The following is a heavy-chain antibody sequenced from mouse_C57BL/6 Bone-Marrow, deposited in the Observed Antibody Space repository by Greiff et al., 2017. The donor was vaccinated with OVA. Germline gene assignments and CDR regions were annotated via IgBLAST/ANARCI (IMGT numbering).Heavy chain of an antibody. J-gene: IGHJ4*01. V-gene: IGHV1-81*01. Sequence: QVQLKESGAELARPGASVKLSCKASGYTFTSYGISWVKQRTGQGLEWIGEIYPRSGNTYYNEKFKGKATLTADKSSSTAYMELRSLTSEDSAVYFCARDAGTNYAMDYWGQGTSVTVSS. CDR2: IYPRSGNT. CDR3: ARDAGTNYAMDY. CDR1: GYTFTSYG. D-gene: IGHD4-1*01.